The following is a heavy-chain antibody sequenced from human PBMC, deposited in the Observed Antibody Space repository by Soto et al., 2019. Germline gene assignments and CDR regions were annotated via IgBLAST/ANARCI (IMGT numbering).Heavy chain of an antibody. Sequence: GGALKVSGKGCGYSFTPDRSGWVGPMSGKGLEWMGIIYPGDSDTRYSPSFQGQVTISADKSISTAYLQWSSLKASDTAMYYCATHYYGSGSYYPPDYYYYYRMDVWGQGTTV. V-gene: IGHV5-51*03. CDR3: ATHYYGSGSYYPPDYYYYYRMDV. J-gene: IGHJ6*02. D-gene: IGHD3-10*01. CDR1: GYSFTPDR. CDR2: IYPGDSDT.